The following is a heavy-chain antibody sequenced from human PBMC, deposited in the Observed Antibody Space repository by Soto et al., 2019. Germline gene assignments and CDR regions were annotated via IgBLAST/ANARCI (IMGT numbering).Heavy chain of an antibody. D-gene: IGHD3-10*01. CDR2: IRTKSNNFAT. CDR3: SRHQEGRSMVFYGMDV. J-gene: IGHJ6*02. Sequence: PGGSLRLSCAASGFTLSGSDIHWVHQASGKGLEWVGRIRTKSNNFATSYAEAVRGRFTISRDDSDNTASLQMSSLKTEDTAIYYCSRHQEGRSMVFYGMDVWGQGTTVTVSS. CDR1: GFTLSGSD. V-gene: IGHV3-73*01.